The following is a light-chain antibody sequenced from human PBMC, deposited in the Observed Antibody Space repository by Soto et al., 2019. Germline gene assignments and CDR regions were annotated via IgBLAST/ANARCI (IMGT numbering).Light chain of an antibody. CDR3: QQYNNWPPIT. Sequence: EIVLTQSPATLSVSPGERATLSCRASQSVSSNLSWYQQKPGQAPRLLIYGASTRATGIPARFSGSGSGTDFTLTISSLQSEDFAVYYCQQYNNWPPITFGGGTKVDIK. J-gene: IGKJ4*01. CDR2: GAS. V-gene: IGKV3-15*01. CDR1: QSVSSN.